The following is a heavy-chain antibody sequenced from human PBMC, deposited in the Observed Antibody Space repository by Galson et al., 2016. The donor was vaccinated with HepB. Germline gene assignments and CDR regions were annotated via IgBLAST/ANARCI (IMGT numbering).Heavy chain of an antibody. J-gene: IGHJ4*02. V-gene: IGHV4-31*03. CDR1: GGSISSGGYY. Sequence: TLSLTCTVSGGSISSGGYYWSWIRQHPGKGLEWIGYIHYSGSAYYNPSLKSRVTISVDTSKNQFSLNLGSVTAADTAVYYCARVRGQLSYFEYWGQGTLDTVSS. CDR2: IHYSGSA. D-gene: IGHD5-18*01. CDR3: ARVRGQLSYFEY.